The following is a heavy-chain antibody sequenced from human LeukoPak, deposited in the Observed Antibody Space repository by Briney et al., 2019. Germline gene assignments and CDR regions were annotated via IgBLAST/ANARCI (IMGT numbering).Heavy chain of an antibody. J-gene: IGHJ4*02. Sequence: TTGGSLRLSCAASGFTFSDYYINWIRQAPGRGLEWVSCISSSGSTIYYADSVKGRFTISRDNAKNSLYLQMNSLRAEDTAVYYCARPHIYYGSGTSTNYFDYWGQGTLVTVSS. V-gene: IGHV3-11*04. CDR3: ARPHIYYGSGTSTNYFDY. CDR1: GFTFSDYY. D-gene: IGHD3-10*01. CDR2: ISSSGSTI.